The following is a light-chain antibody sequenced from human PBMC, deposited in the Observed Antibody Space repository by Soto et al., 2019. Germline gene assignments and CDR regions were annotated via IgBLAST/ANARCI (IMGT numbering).Light chain of an antibody. CDR1: SSNIGSYT. CDR2: SNN. Sequence: QSVLTQPPSASGTPGQRVTISCSGSSSNIGSYTVNWYQQLPGTAPKLLIYSNNQRPSGVPVRFSGSKSGTSASLAISGLQCEDEADYYCAAWDDRLNGVIFGGGTKVTVL. CDR3: AAWDDRLNGVI. V-gene: IGLV1-44*01. J-gene: IGLJ2*01.